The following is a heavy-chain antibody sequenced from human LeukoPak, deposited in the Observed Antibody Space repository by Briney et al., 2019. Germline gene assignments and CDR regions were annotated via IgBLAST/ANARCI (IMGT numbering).Heavy chain of an antibody. J-gene: IGHJ4*02. CDR3: AKWELYSGFYYIDY. Sequence: GGSLRLSCAASGFTFSSYWMTWVRQGPGRGLEWVANIKPDGSLIYYVDSVKGRFTISRDNAKNSLYLQMNSLRAEDTAVYYCAKWELYSGFYYIDYWGQGTLATVSS. V-gene: IGHV3-7*01. CDR1: GFTFSSYW. D-gene: IGHD1-26*01. CDR2: IKPDGSLI.